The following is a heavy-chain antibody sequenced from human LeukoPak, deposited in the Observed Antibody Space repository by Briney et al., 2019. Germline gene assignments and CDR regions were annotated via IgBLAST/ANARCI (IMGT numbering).Heavy chain of an antibody. CDR2: ISRSGSTK. Sequence: PGGSLRLSCAASGFTFSDYNMRWIRQAPGKGLEWVSSISRSGSTKYYADSVKGRFTISRDNAKNSLYLQMNSLRAEDTAVYYCARDNYYYDSSGYYHFDYWGQGTLVTVSS. D-gene: IGHD3-22*01. V-gene: IGHV3-11*04. CDR1: GFTFSDYN. J-gene: IGHJ4*02. CDR3: ARDNYYYDSSGYYHFDY.